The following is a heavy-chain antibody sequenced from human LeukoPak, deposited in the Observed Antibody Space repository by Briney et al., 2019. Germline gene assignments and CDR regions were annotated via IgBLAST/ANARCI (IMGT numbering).Heavy chain of an antibody. Sequence: SETLSLTCTVSGGSISSSSYYWGWIRQPPGKGLEWIGSIYYSGSTYYNPSLKSRVTISVDTSKNQFSLKLSSVTAADTAVYYCARFFGRGLYYFDYWGQGTLVTVSS. J-gene: IGHJ4*02. D-gene: IGHD3-16*01. CDR1: GGSISSSSYY. CDR3: ARFFGRGLYYFDY. V-gene: IGHV4-39*01. CDR2: IYYSGST.